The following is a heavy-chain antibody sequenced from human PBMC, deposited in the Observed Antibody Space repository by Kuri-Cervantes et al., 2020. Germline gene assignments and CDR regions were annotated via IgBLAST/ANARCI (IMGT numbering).Heavy chain of an antibody. Sequence: ASVKVSCKASSYTFTSYGISWVRQAPGQGLEWMGWISAYNGNTNYAQKLQGRVTMTTDTSTNTAYMELRSLRSDDTAVYYCARDRSYYFGMDVWGQGTTVTVSS. V-gene: IGHV1-18*01. CDR2: ISAYNGNT. CDR3: ARDRSYYFGMDV. J-gene: IGHJ6*02. CDR1: SYTFTSYG.